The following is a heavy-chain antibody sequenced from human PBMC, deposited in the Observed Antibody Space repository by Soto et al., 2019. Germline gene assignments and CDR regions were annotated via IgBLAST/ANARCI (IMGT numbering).Heavy chain of an antibody. D-gene: IGHD1-26*01. CDR3: AREHHYSGRSYGMDV. CDR2: ISTYSGDT. Sequence: QVHLEQSGTEVKKAGGTVTVSFKASGYTFTSYGVSWVRQAPGQGLEWMGWISTYSGDTKFAQKFQGRVTLTTDTSTRIVYMQLRSLTSDDTAVYYWAREHHYSGRSYGMDVWGQGTTVIASS. V-gene: IGHV1-18*04. CDR1: GYTFTSYG. J-gene: IGHJ6*02.